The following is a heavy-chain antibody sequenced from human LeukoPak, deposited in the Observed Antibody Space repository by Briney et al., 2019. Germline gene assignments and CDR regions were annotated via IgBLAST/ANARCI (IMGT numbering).Heavy chain of an antibody. V-gene: IGHV3-23*01. CDR2: INSVDDT. CDR3: AKWFRGSGSDRFYDK. J-gene: IGHJ4*02. Sequence: EGSLRLSCAASGFTFIAVDWVRQAPGMGLEWVSTINSVDDTYYSESVRGRFTVSRDKSKNTVYLHMNSLRAEDTAVYHCAKWFRGSGSDRFYDKWGQGTLVTVSS. CDR1: GFTFIA. D-gene: IGHD3-10*01.